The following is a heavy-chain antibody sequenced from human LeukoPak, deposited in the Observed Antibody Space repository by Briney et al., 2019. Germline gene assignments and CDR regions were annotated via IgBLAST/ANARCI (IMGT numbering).Heavy chain of an antibody. D-gene: IGHD3-22*01. CDR3: ARLLSSGYYYGPDY. Sequence: SETLSLTCTVSGGSISSYYWSWIRQPPGKGLEWIGYIYYSGSTNYNPSLKSRVTISVDTSKNQFSLKLSSVTAADTALYYCARLLSSGYYYGPDYWGQGTLVTVSS. CDR1: GGSISSYY. V-gene: IGHV4-59*08. J-gene: IGHJ4*02. CDR2: IYYSGST.